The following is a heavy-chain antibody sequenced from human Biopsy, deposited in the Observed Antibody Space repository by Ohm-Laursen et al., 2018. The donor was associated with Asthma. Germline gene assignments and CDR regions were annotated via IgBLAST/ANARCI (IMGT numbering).Heavy chain of an antibody. Sequence: SLRLSCAASGFAVSRDYMFWVRQAPGKGLEWVAVISYDGSSIYYADSVKGRFTISRDNSKNTLSLQMNSLTAEDTAVYYCAREGVAGTHIEDWGQGTLVTVPS. CDR2: ISYDGSSI. CDR3: AREGVAGTHIED. V-gene: IGHV3-30-3*01. J-gene: IGHJ4*02. CDR1: GFAVSRDY. D-gene: IGHD6-19*01.